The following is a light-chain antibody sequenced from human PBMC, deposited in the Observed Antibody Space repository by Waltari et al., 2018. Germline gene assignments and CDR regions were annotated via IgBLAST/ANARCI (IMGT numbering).Light chain of an antibody. J-gene: IGKJ2*02. Sequence: EIVMTQSPATLSVSPGERVTLSCRASQYIGTNLAWYQQKPGQAPRLLIYTASTLATGIPARFSGSGSGTDFTLTISGLQSEDFAVYYCEQYNNLPPCTFGQGTRLEI. CDR2: TAS. CDR1: QYIGTN. CDR3: EQYNNLPPCT. V-gene: IGKV3D-15*01.